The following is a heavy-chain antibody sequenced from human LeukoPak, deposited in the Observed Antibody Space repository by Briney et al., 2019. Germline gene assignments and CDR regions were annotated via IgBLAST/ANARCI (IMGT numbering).Heavy chain of an antibody. Sequence: PGGSLRLSCAASGITFSNYGMHWVRKPPGKGLEWGAVISYDGSHKYYADSVKGRFTISRDTSKNTLYLQVNSLRAEDTAVYYCAKDGPGYSTYDLDYWSQGTLVIVPS. J-gene: IGHJ4*02. D-gene: IGHD5-12*01. V-gene: IGHV3-30*18. CDR1: GITFSNYG. CDR2: ISYDGSHK. CDR3: AKDGPGYSTYDLDY.